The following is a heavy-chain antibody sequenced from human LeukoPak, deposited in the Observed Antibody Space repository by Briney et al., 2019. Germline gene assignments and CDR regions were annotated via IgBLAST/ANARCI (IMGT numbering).Heavy chain of an antibody. J-gene: IGHJ5*02. CDR2: ISWNSGSI. CDR1: GFTFDDYA. V-gene: IGHV3-9*01. D-gene: IGHD2-15*01. CDR3: AKGVARYSGSVVVVAATRGPNWFDP. Sequence: GGSLRLSYAASGFTFDDYAMHWVRQAPGKGLEWVSGISWNSGSIGYADSVKGRFTISRDNAKNSLYLQMNSLRAEDTALYYCAKGVARYSGSVVVVAATRGPNWFDPWGQGTLVTVSS.